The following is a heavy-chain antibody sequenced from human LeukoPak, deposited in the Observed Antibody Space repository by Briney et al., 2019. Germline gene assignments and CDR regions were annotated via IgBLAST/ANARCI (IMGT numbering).Heavy chain of an antibody. CDR1: GFTFSSYA. CDR3: ASLGTLVP. D-gene: IGHD3-9*01. Sequence: GGPLRLSCAASGFTFSSYAMSWVRQAPGKGLVWVSRINTDGSITTYADSVKGRFTISRDNAKNTLYLQMNSLRDEDTAVYYCASLGTLVPWGQGTLVTVSS. CDR2: INTDGSIT. V-gene: IGHV3-74*01. J-gene: IGHJ5*02.